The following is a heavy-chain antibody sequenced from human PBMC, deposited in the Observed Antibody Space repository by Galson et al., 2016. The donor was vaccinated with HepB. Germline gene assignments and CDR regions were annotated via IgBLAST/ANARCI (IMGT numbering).Heavy chain of an antibody. Sequence: SLRLSCAASGFRFSYYGMHWVRQAPGKGLEWVTSVSYDGEDKNYADSVKGRFTISRDNSKNTLYLQMNSLRAEDSAVYYCARVIGGTLDALDTWGQGTMVTVSS. D-gene: IGHD2-21*01. J-gene: IGHJ3*02. V-gene: IGHV3-30*03. CDR3: ARVIGGTLDALDT. CDR2: VSYDGEDK. CDR1: GFRFSYYG.